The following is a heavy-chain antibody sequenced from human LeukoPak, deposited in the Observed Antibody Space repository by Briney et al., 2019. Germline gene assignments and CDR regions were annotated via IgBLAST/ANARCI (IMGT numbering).Heavy chain of an antibody. Sequence: ASVKVSCKASGYTFTGYYMHWVRQAPGQGLEWMGWINPNSGGTNYAQKFQGRVTMTRDTSISTAYMELSRLRSDDTAVYYCARDGGSHSTSYYYYMDVWGKGTTVTISS. CDR3: ARDGGSHSTSYYYYMDV. J-gene: IGHJ6*03. D-gene: IGHD2-2*01. V-gene: IGHV1-2*02. CDR2: INPNSGGT. CDR1: GYTFTGYY.